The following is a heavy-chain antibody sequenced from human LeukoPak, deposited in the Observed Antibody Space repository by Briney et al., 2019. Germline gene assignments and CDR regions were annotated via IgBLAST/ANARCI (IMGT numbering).Heavy chain of an antibody. D-gene: IGHD3-22*01. CDR1: GGSISSSSYY. J-gene: IGHJ2*01. Sequence: SETLSLTCTVSGGSISSSSYYWGWIRQPPGKGLEWIGSIYYSGSTYYNPSLKSRVTISVDTSKNQFSLKLSSVTAADTAVYYCARSADYYDSSGYWYFDLWGRGTLVTVSS. V-gene: IGHV4-39*01. CDR3: ARSADYYDSSGYWYFDL. CDR2: IYYSGST.